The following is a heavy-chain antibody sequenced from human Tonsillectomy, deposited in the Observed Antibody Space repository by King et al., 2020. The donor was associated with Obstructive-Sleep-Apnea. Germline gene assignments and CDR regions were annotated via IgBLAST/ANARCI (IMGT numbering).Heavy chain of an antibody. V-gene: IGHV4-4*02. Sequence: VQLQESGPGLVKPSGTLSLTCAVSGGSISSSNWWSWVRQPPWKGLEWIGEIYHSGSTNYNPSLKSRVTISVDKSKNQFSLKLSSVTAADTAVYYCASKIVVVVAATPWGWFDPWGQGTLVTVSS. CDR3: ASKIVVVVAATPWGWFDP. CDR1: GGSISSSNW. CDR2: IYHSGST. J-gene: IGHJ5*02. D-gene: IGHD2-15*01.